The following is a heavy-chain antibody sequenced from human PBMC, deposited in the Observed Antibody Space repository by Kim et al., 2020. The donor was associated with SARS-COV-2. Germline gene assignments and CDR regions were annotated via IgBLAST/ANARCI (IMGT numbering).Heavy chain of an antibody. D-gene: IGHD5-18*01. CDR1: GGSISSSSYY. CDR2: IYYSGST. V-gene: IGHV4-39*07. CDR3: SRTRRGYSYGSRNWFDP. J-gene: IGHJ5*02. Sequence: SETLSLTSTVSGGSISSSSYYWGWIRQPPGKGLEWIGSIYYSGSTYYNPSLKSRVTISVDTSKNQFSLKLSSVTAADTAVYYCSRTRRGYSYGSRNWFDPWGQGTLVTVSS.